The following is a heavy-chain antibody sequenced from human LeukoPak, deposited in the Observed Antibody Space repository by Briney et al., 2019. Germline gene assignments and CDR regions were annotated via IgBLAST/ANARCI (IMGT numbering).Heavy chain of an antibody. V-gene: IGHV3-48*03. Sequence: PGGSLRLSCAASGFTFSSYEMNWVRQAPGKGLEWVSYISSSGSTIYYADSVKGRFTISRDNAKNSLYLQMNSLRAEDTAVYYCARFFGTSCYDCYFDYWGQGTLVTVSS. J-gene: IGHJ4*02. CDR1: GFTFSSYE. D-gene: IGHD2-2*01. CDR2: ISSSGSTI. CDR3: ARFFGTSCYDCYFDY.